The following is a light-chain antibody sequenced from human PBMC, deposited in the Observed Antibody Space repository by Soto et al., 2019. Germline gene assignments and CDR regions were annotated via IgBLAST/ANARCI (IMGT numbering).Light chain of an antibody. CDR1: QGISNY. CDR3: QKDNSAPRT. J-gene: IGKJ1*01. Sequence: DIQMTQSPSSLSASVGDRVTITCRASQGISNYLAWYQQKPGKVPKLLIYAASTLQSGVPSRIRGSGSGTDFTHTSSGLQPEDVATYYCQKDNSAPRTFDHGTKV. CDR2: AAS. V-gene: IGKV1-27*01.